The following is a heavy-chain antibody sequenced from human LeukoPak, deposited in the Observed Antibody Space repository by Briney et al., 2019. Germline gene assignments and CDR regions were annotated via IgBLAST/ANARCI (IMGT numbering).Heavy chain of an antibody. CDR1: GFTFSSYA. V-gene: IGHV3-23*01. J-gene: IGHJ4*02. CDR3: AKEAAGYDSSGYYYDY. D-gene: IGHD3-22*01. CDR2: ISGSGGST. Sequence: GGSLRLSCAASGFTFSSYAMSWVRQAPGKGLEWISAISGSGGSTYYADSVKGRFTISRDNSKNTLYLQMNSLRAEDTAVYYCAKEAAGYDSSGYYYDYWGQGTLVTVSS.